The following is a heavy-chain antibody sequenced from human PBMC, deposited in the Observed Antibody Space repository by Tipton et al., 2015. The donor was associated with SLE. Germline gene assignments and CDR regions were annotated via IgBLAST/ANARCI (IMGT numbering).Heavy chain of an antibody. D-gene: IGHD3-22*01. Sequence: TYYAQRFQGRVTLTTDTSASTAYMELSSLRSEDTAVYYCARGGSYYDTSGYFYYFDNWGQGTLVTVSS. J-gene: IGHJ4*02. CDR2: T. CDR3: ARGGSYYDTSGYFYYFDN. V-gene: IGHV1-18*01.